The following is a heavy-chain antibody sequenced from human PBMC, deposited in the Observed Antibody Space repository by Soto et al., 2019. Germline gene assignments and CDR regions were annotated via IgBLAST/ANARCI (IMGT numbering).Heavy chain of an antibody. Sequence: GGSLRLSCAASGFIFGHFNMHWIRQFPGKGLEGVSIISGDGRETSYRDSVKGRFSVSRDNTRNFLYLQMTTLRSEDTALYFCAKDNHGSIDYWGQGTLVTVSS. V-gene: IGHV3-43*02. CDR3: AKDNHGSIDY. CDR1: GFIFGHFN. J-gene: IGHJ4*02. D-gene: IGHD3-10*01. CDR2: ISGDGRET.